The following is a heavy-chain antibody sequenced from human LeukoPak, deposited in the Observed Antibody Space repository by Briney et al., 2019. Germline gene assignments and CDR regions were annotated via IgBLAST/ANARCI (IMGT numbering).Heavy chain of an antibody. CDR1: GFTFSSYS. V-gene: IGHV3-21*01. J-gene: IGHJ5*02. CDR2: ISSSSSYI. Sequence: GGSLRLSCAASGFTFSSYSMNWVRQAPGKGLEWVSSISSSSSYIYYADSVKGRFTISRDNAKNSLYLQMNSLRAEDTAVYYCARNSVEQWLERTRNNWFDPWGQGTLVTVSS. D-gene: IGHD6-19*01. CDR3: ARNSVEQWLERTRNNWFDP.